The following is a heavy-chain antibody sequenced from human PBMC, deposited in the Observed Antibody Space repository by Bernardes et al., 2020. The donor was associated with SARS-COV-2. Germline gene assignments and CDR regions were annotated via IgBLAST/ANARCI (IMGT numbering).Heavy chain of an antibody. CDR1: GGSFSGSY. Sequence: SETLSLTCAVYGGSFSGSYWSWIRQPPGPGLAWIGEINHSGSTNYNPSLKSRVTISVDTSKNQFSLKLSSVTAADTAVYYCARDPTNSGWYHYWGQGTLVTVSS. D-gene: IGHD6-19*01. V-gene: IGHV4-34*01. CDR3: ARDPTNSGWYHY. CDR2: INHSGST. J-gene: IGHJ4*02.